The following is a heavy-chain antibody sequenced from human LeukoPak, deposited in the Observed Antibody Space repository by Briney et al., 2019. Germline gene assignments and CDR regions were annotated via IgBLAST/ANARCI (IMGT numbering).Heavy chain of an antibody. CDR2: IYSGGST. J-gene: IGHJ6*02. V-gene: IGHV3-66*01. D-gene: IGHD3-10*01. Sequence: GGSLRLSCAASGFTVSSNYMSWVRQAPGKGLERVSVIYSGGSTYYADSVKGRFTISRDNSKNTLYLQMNSLRAEDTAVYYCARDPRGWFGELVYGMDVWGQGTTVTVSS. CDR3: ARDPRGWFGELVYGMDV. CDR1: GFTVSSNY.